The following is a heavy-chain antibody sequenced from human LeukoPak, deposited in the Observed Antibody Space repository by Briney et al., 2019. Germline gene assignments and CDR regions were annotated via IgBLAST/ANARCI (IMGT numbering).Heavy chain of an antibody. CDR2: ISYDGSNK. V-gene: IGHV3-30*04. J-gene: IGHJ5*02. CDR3: ARDQGYCSSTSCWSWFDP. CDR1: GFTFSSYA. D-gene: IGHD2-2*01. Sequence: PGRSLRFSCAASGFTFSSYAMHWVRQAPGKGLEWVAVISYDGSNKYYADSVKGRFTISRDNSKNTLYLQMNSLRAEDTAVYYCARDQGYCSSTSCWSWFDPWGKGTLVTVSS.